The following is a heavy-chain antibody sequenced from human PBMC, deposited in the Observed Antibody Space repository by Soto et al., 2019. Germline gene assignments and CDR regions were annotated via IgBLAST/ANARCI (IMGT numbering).Heavy chain of an antibody. CDR3: ARAVECRGYCRSSDCYDEAFDL. V-gene: IGHV3-30*03. J-gene: IGHJ3*01. CDR2: ISYDGNHQ. CDR1: GFTFSDYG. D-gene: IGHD2-2*01. Sequence: QEQLVESGGGVVQPGKSLRLSCAASGFTFSDYGMHWVRQAPGKGLEWVAVISYDGNHQEYADSVKGRFTLSRDKSKNRLFLEVNSLRVEDTAVYYCARAVECRGYCRSSDCYDEAFDLWGQGTMVTVSS.